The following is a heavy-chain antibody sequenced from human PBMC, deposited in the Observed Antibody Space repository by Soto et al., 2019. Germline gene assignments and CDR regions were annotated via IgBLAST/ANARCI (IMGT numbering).Heavy chain of an antibody. D-gene: IGHD2-2*01. CDR2: IIPIFGTA. CDR3: ARDRCSSTSCYAEDGYYYYGMDV. CDR1: GGTFSSYA. V-gene: IGHV1-69*13. Sequence: ASVKVSCKASGGTFSSYAISWVRQAPGQGLEWMGGIIPIFGTANYAQKFQGRVTITADESTSTAYMELSSLRSEDTAVYYCARDRCSSTSCYAEDGYYYYGMDVWGQGITVTVSS. J-gene: IGHJ6*02.